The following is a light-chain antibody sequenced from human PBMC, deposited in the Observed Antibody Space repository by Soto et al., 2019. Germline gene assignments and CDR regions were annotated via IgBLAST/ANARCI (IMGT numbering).Light chain of an antibody. CDR3: QQSYSMVT. Sequence: DIQMTQSPPSLSASVGDRVTITCRASQSISSYLNWYQQKPGKAPKLLIYAASSLQSGVPSRFSGSGSGTDFTLTISSLQPEDFATYYCQQSYSMVTFGGGTKVDIK. CDR2: AAS. CDR1: QSISSY. V-gene: IGKV1-39*01. J-gene: IGKJ4*01.